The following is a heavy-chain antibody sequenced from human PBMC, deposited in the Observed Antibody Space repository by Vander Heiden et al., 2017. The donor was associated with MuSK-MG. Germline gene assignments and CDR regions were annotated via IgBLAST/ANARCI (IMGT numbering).Heavy chain of an antibody. CDR1: GFTFSSYA. CDR2: ISGSGGST. V-gene: IGHV3-23*01. CDR3: AKAGVATGSGSYLPYYYYYYGMDV. D-gene: IGHD3-10*01. Sequence: EVQLLESGGGLVQPGGSLRLSCAASGFTFSSYAMSWVRQAPGKGLEWVSAISGSGGSTYYADSVKGRFTISRDNSKNTLYLQMNSLRAEDTAVYYCAKAGVATGSGSYLPYYYYYYGMDVWGQGTTVTVSS. J-gene: IGHJ6*02.